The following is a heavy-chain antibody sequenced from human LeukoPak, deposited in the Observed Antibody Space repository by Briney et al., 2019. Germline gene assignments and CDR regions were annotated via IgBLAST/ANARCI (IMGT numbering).Heavy chain of an antibody. J-gene: IGHJ1*01. CDR2: IDHSGST. V-gene: IGHV4-39*07. D-gene: IGHD1/OR15-1a*01. CDR1: GGSISSGTYY. Sequence: PSETLSLTCTVSGGSISSGTYYWSWIRQPPGTGLEWIGEIDHSGSTNYNPSLKSRVTISVDTSKNQFSLKLSSVTAADTAVYYCARPGTIKYFQHWGQGTLVTVSS. CDR3: ARPGTIKYFQH.